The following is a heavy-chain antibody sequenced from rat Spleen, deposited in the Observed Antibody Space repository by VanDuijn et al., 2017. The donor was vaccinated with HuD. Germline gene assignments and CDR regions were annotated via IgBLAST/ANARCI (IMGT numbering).Heavy chain of an antibody. Sequence: EVQLVESGGGLVQPGRSLKLSCAASGFTFSDYYMAWVRQAPTKGLEWVASISPSGGSTYYRDSVKGRFTISRDNAENTVYLQMNSLRSEETATYYCVKDPEDGSYWDWYFDFWGPGTMVTVSS. CDR1: GFTFSDYY. J-gene: IGHJ1*01. D-gene: IGHD1-12*02. V-gene: IGHV5S11*01. CDR3: VKDPEDGSYWDWYFDF. CDR2: ISPSGGST.